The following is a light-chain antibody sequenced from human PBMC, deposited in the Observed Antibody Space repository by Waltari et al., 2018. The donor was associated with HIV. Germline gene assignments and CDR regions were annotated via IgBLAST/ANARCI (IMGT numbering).Light chain of an antibody. J-gene: IGLJ3*02. V-gene: IGLV2-11*01. Sequence: QSALTQPRSVSGSPGQSVTISCTGTSRDAGGYDSVPWYLQHPGKVPKLIIYEVIKRPSGVPDRFSGSKSGNTASLTISGLQTEDEADYFCCSYAGTYTYVLFGGGTKLTVL. CDR3: CSYAGTYTYVL. CDR2: EVI. CDR1: SRDAGGYDS.